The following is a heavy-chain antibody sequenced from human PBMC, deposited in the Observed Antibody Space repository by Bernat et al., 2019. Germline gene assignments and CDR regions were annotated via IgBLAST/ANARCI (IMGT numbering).Heavy chain of an antibody. D-gene: IGHD3-16*01. Sequence: EVQLVESGGGLVKPGGSLRLSCAASGFTFSNAWMSWVRQGPGKGLEWVSRIKSETDGGTRDYAAPVKGRFTISRDDAKNTLDLQMSSLKTEDTAIYYCMTDGGRWPFGYWGQGTLVTVSS. J-gene: IGHJ4*02. CDR2: IKSETDGGTR. CDR3: MTDGGRWPFGY. V-gene: IGHV3-15*01. CDR1: GFTFSNAW.